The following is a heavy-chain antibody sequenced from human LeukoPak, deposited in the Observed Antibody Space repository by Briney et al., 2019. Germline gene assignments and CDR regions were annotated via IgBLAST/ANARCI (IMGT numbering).Heavy chain of an antibody. J-gene: IGHJ3*02. CDR3: ARAVVYYYGSGGLLPFDI. Sequence: SETLSLTCTVSGGSISSYYWSWIRQPPGKGLEWIGYIYYSGGTNYNPSLKSRVTISVDTSKNQFSLKLSSVTAADTAVYYCARAVVYYYGSGGLLPFDIWGQGTMVTVSS. CDR2: IYYSGGT. V-gene: IGHV4-59*01. CDR1: GGSISSYY. D-gene: IGHD3-10*01.